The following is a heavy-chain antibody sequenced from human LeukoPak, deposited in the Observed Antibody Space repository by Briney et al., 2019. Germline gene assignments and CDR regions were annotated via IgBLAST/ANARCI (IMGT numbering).Heavy chain of an antibody. V-gene: IGHV4-39*01. CDR1: GGSISSSSYY. CDR3: ARRGLLRDFDWSAGDAFDI. D-gene: IGHD3-9*01. CDR2: IYYSGST. J-gene: IGHJ3*02. Sequence: SETLSLTCTVSGGSISSSSYYWGWIRQPPGKGLEWIGSIYYSGSTYYNPSLKSRVTISVDTSKNQFALKLSTVTAADTAVYYCARRGLLRDFDWSAGDAFDIWGQGTMVTVSS.